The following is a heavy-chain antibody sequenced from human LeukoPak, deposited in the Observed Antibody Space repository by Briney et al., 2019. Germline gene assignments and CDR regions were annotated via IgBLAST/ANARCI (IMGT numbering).Heavy chain of an antibody. J-gene: IGHJ5*02. CDR3: ARHLGYCSSTSCSPWFDP. CDR1: GGSISSSSYY. Sequence: SETLSLTCTVSGGSISSSSYYWGWIRQPPGKGLEWIGSIYYSGSTYYNPSLKSRVTISVDTSKNQFSLKLSSVTAADTAVYYCARHLGYCSSTSCSPWFDPWGQGTLVTVSS. D-gene: IGHD2-2*01. CDR2: IYYSGST. V-gene: IGHV4-39*01.